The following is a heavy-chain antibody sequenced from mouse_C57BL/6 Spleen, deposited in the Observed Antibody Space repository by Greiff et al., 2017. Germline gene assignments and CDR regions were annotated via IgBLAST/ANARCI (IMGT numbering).Heavy chain of an antibody. J-gene: IGHJ4*01. CDR2: IWSGGST. V-gene: IGHV2-2*01. Sequence: QVQLKESGPGLVQPSQSLSITCTVSGFSLPSYGVHWVRQSPGKGLEWLGVIWSGGSTDYNAAFISRLSISKDNSKSQVFFKMNSLQADDTAIYYCARKEIYYGNYDYAMDYWGQGTSVTVSS. D-gene: IGHD2-1*01. CDR1: GFSLPSYG. CDR3: ARKEIYYGNYDYAMDY.